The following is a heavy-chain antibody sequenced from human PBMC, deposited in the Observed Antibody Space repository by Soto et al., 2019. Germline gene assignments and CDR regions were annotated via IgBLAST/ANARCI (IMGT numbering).Heavy chain of an antibody. J-gene: IGHJ5*02. CDR2: INHSGST. CDR3: ARGTSMGWFDP. V-gene: IGHV4-34*01. Sequence: QVQLQQWGAGLLKPSETLSLTCAVYGGSFSGYYWSWIRQPPGKGLEWIGEINHSGSTNYNPSLKSXXTXSXXTSKHQFSLKLSSVTAADTAVYYCARGTSMGWFDPWGQGTLVTVSS. CDR1: GGSFSGYY. D-gene: IGHD1-26*01.